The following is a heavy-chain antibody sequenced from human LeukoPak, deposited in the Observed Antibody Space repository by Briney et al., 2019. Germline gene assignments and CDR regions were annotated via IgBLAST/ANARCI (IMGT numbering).Heavy chain of an antibody. Sequence: GASVKVSCKASGYTFTSYDINWVRQATGQGLEWMGWMNPNSGNTGSAQKFQGRVTMTRSTFISTAYMELSSLRSEDTAVYYCARYSPDYYTMDVWGQGTTVTVSS. CDR1: GYTFTSYD. D-gene: IGHD2-21*01. CDR2: MNPNSGNT. V-gene: IGHV1-8*01. CDR3: ARYSPDYYTMDV. J-gene: IGHJ6*02.